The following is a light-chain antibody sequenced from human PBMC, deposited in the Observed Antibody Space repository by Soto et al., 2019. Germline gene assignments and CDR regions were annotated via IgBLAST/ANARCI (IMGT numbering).Light chain of an antibody. CDR2: GAS. Sequence: EIVMTQSPATLSVSPGERATLSCRASQSVSSNLAWYRQKPGQAPRLLIYGASARATGISARFSGSGSGTEFTLTISSLQSEDFAVYYCQQYNNWPPLTFGGGTKVDIK. CDR1: QSVSSN. V-gene: IGKV3-15*01. J-gene: IGKJ4*01. CDR3: QQYNNWPPLT.